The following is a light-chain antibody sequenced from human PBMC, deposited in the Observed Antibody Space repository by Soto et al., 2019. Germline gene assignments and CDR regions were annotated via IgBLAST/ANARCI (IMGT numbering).Light chain of an antibody. CDR1: NIGSKS. Sequence: SYELTQPPSVSVAPGQTARITCGGNNIGSKSVHWYRQQPGQAPVLVVYDDSDRPSGIPERFSGSKSGNTATLTISRFEAGDEADYYRQVWDSSSDHYVFGTGTKLTVL. CDR3: QVWDSSSDHYV. J-gene: IGLJ1*01. V-gene: IGLV3-21*02. CDR2: DDS.